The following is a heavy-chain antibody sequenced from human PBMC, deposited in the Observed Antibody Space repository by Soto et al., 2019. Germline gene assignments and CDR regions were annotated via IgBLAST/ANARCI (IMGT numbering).Heavy chain of an antibody. D-gene: IGHD5-18*01. CDR2: ISSSSSYI. CDR3: ARDLRRYSYGPDY. J-gene: IGHJ4*02. Sequence: GGSLRLSCAASGFTFSSYSMNWVRQAPGKGLEWVSSISSSSSYIYYADSVKGRFTISRDNAKNSLYLQMNSLRAEDTAVYYCARDLRRYSYGPDYWGQGTLVTVSS. V-gene: IGHV3-21*01. CDR1: GFTFSSYS.